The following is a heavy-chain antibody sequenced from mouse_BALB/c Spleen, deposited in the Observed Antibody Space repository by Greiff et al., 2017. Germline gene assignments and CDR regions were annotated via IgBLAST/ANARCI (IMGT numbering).Heavy chain of an antibody. CDR2: INPYNDGT. CDR1: GYTFTSYV. Sequence: VQLQQSGPELVKPGASVKMSCKASGYTFTSYVMHWVKQKPGQGLEWIGYINPYNDGTKYNEKFKGKATLTSDKSSSTAYMELSSLTSEDSAVYYCARNLLSYAMDYWGQGTSVTVSS. V-gene: IGHV1-14*01. D-gene: IGHD2-10*01. J-gene: IGHJ4*01. CDR3: ARNLLSYAMDY.